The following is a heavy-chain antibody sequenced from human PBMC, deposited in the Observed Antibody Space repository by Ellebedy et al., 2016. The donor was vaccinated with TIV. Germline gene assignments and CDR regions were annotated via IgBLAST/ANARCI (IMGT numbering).Heavy chain of an antibody. CDR3: ARRDYYGSGSYSQGTDY. V-gene: IGHV4-39*01. J-gene: IGHJ4*02. CDR1: GGSISPYY. Sequence: MPSETLSLTCTVSGGSISPYYWGWIRQPPGKGLEWIGSIYYSGSTYYNPSLKSRVTISVDTSKNQFSLKLSSVTAADTAVYYCARRDYYGSGSYSQGTDYWGQGTLVTVSS. D-gene: IGHD3-10*01. CDR2: IYYSGST.